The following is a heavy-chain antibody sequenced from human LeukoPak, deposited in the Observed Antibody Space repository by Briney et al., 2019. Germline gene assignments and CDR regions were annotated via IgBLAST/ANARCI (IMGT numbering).Heavy chain of an antibody. CDR1: GGSFSGYY. CDR3: ATQRRGSCSSTSCHNFDY. J-gene: IGHJ4*02. D-gene: IGHD2-2*02. V-gene: IGHV4-34*01. CDR2: INHSGST. Sequence: SETLSLTCAVYGGSFSGYYWSWIRQPPGKGLEWIGEINHSGSTNYNPSLKSRVTISVDTSKNQFSLKLSSVTAAGTAVYYCATQRRGSCSSTSCHNFDYWGQGTLVTVSS.